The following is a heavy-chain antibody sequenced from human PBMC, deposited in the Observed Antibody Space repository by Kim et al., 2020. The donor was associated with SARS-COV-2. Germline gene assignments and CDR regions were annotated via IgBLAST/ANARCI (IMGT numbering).Heavy chain of an antibody. Sequence: PSFQGQVTISADKSISTSYLQWSSLKASDTAMYYCARLDPYSSGWGYFDYWGQGTLVTVSS. J-gene: IGHJ4*02. V-gene: IGHV5-51*01. CDR3: ARLDPYSSGWGYFDY. D-gene: IGHD6-19*01.